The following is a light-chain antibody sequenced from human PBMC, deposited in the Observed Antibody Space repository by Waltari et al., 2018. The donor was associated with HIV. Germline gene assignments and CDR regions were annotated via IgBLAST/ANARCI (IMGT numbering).Light chain of an antibody. J-gene: IGLJ3*02. CDR3: CSYGGDDTLV. CDR1: STHVGSYSL. Sequence: QSALPQPASVSGSLGQSITISCPGASTHVGSYSLVSWYQNRPGQAPTLIIYDDSKRPLGISSRFSGSKSGNTASLTISGLQSEDEADYYCCSYGGDDTLVFGGGTKVTAL. CDR2: DDS. V-gene: IGLV2-23*01.